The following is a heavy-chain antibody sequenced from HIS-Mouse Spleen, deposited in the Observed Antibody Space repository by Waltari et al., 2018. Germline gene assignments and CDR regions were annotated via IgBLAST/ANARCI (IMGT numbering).Heavy chain of an antibody. J-gene: IGHJ3*02. CDR3: ARHPEIAAAVGAFDI. V-gene: IGHV1-69*04. D-gene: IGHD6-13*01. CDR1: GGTFSSYA. Sequence: QVQLVQSGAEVKKPGSSVKVSCKASGGTFSSYAIRWVRQAPGQGLEWMGRIIPILGIANYAQKFQGRVTITADKSTSTAYMELSSLRSEDTAVYYCARHPEIAAAVGAFDIWGQGTMVTVSS. CDR2: IIPILGIA.